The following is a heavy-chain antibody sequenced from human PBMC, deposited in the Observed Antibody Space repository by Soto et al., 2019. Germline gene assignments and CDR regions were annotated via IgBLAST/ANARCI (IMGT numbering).Heavy chain of an antibody. Sequence: QVQLVQSGAEVKKPGSMLRVSCKASRTIFSSYTISWVRQAPGQGLEWMGRIIPILGETNSAQKFQDRVTLTADKSTNTAYLELNSLRLEDTAVYYCARGLGGRMDDWGQGTTVTVS. CDR1: RTIFSSYT. V-gene: IGHV1-69*08. CDR3: ARGLGGRMDD. D-gene: IGHD3-16*01. CDR2: IIPILGET. J-gene: IGHJ6*02.